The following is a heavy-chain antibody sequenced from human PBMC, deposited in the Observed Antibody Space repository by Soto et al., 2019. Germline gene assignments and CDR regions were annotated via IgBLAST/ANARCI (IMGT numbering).Heavy chain of an antibody. V-gene: IGHV1-18*01. CDR2: ISAYNGNT. CDR3: ARVDYDFWSGRPDAFDI. CDR1: GXTXTSYG. Sequence: QVQLVQSGAEVKKPGASVKVXCKASGXTXTSYGXSWVRQAPGQGLEWMGWISAYNGNTNYAQKLQGRVTMTTDTSTSTAYMELRSLRSDDTAVYYCARVDYDFWSGRPDAFDIWGQGTMVTVSS. J-gene: IGHJ3*02. D-gene: IGHD3-3*01.